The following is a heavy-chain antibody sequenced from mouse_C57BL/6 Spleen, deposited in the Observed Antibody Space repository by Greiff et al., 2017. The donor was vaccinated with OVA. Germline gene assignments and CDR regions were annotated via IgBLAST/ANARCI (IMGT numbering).Heavy chain of an antibody. J-gene: IGHJ3*01. CDR2: IDPETGGT. Sequence: VQLQQSGAELVRPGASVTLSCKASGYTFTDYEMHWVKQTPVHGLEWIGAIDPETGGTAYNQKFKGKAILTADKSSSTAYMELRSLTSEDSAVYYCTRRGYYDYDGPWFAYWGQGTLVTVSA. CDR3: TRRGYYDYDGPWFAY. CDR1: GYTFTDYE. V-gene: IGHV1-15*01. D-gene: IGHD2-4*01.